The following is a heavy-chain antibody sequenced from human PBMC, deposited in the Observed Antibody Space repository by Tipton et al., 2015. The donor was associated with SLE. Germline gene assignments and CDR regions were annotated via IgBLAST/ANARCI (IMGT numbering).Heavy chain of an antibody. Sequence: QVQLVQSGVEVKKPGASVRVSCKASGYTFTTYGISWVRQAPGQGLEWMGWISTYNGNTNYAQKLQGRVTMTSDTSTSTAYMELRSLRSDDTAVYYCARGGPDYGDYFADGFDIWGQGTMVTVSS. CDR2: ISTYNGNT. CDR3: ARGGPDYGDYFADGFDI. D-gene: IGHD4-17*01. V-gene: IGHV1-18*01. J-gene: IGHJ3*02. CDR1: GYTFTTYG.